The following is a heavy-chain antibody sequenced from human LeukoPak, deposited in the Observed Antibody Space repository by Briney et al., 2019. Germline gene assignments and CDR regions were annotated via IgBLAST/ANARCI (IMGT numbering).Heavy chain of an antibody. CDR3: SIYNVSGGNWAGFAS. CDR2: ITGNGYSI. J-gene: IGHJ4*02. Sequence: GSLRLSCAASGFTFSTYTMNWVRQAPGKGLEWLSTITGNGYSIYYADSVEGSFTISRDNSKNTLYLKMSSLRAEETAIYYCSIYNVSGGNWAGFASWGQGTVVTVSS. V-gene: IGHV3-23*01. D-gene: IGHD4-23*01. CDR1: GFTFSTYT.